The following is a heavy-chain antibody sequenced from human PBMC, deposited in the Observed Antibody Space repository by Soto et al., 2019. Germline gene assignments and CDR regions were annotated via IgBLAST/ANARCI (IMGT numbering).Heavy chain of an antibody. V-gene: IGHV3-74*01. CDR3: AKDWYYTIDY. Sequence: GGSLRLSCAASGFDFSNTWIHWVRQVPGKGLVWVSLIYSDGCILTYADSVKGRFTISRDNAKNTLYLQMSSLRVEDTAVYYCAKDWYYTIDYWGPGTPVTVSS. CDR1: GFDFSNTW. D-gene: IGHD3-3*01. CDR2: IYSDGCIL. J-gene: IGHJ4*02.